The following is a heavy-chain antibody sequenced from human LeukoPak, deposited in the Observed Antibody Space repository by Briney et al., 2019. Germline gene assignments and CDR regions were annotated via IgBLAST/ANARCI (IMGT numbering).Heavy chain of an antibody. D-gene: IGHD1-1*01. Sequence: SETLSLTCTVSGYSISSGYYWGWIRQPPGKGLGWIGSIYHSGSTYYNPSLKSRVTISVDKSKNQFSLKLSSVTAADTAVYYCARFDWNDVWAFDIWGQGTMVTVSS. V-gene: IGHV4-38-2*02. CDR2: IYHSGST. CDR1: GYSISSGYY. J-gene: IGHJ3*02. CDR3: ARFDWNDVWAFDI.